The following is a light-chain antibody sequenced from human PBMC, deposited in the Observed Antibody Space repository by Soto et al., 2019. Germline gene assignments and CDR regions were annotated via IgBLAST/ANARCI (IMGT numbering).Light chain of an antibody. V-gene: IGLV2-14*01. CDR1: SSDVAGYNF. CDR2: EVS. J-gene: IGLJ2*01. Sequence: QSVLTQPASVSGSPGQSITISCTGTSSDVAGYNFVSWYQRHPGKAPKLLIYEVSNRPSGVSSRFSGSKSGNTASLTISGLQAEDEADYYCTSYSSSTTLVFGGGTKLTVL. CDR3: TSYSSSTTLV.